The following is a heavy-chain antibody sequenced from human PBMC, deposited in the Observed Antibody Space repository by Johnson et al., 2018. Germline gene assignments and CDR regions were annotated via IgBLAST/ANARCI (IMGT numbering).Heavy chain of an antibody. CDR1: GFTFSSYG. D-gene: IGHD2-21*02. CDR2: ISYDGSNK. J-gene: IGHJ3*02. Sequence: QVRLVESGGGVVQPGRSLRLSCAASGFTFSSYGMHWVRQAPGKGLEWVAVISYDGSNKYYAESVKGRFTNSRDNSKNTLYLQMHSLRAEDTAVYYCARDPSFGCVGDCFGYAFDIWGQGTMVTVSS. CDR3: ARDPSFGCVGDCFGYAFDI. V-gene: IGHV3-33*05.